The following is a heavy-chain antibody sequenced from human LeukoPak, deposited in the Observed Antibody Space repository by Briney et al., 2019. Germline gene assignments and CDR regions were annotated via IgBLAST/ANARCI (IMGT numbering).Heavy chain of an antibody. CDR2: IDYGGST. V-gene: IGHV4-39*07. D-gene: IGHD6-13*01. Sequence: PSETLSLTCTVSGDSSYNRIYYWGWIRQPPGKGLEWIGSIDYGGSTYYNPSLKSRATISVDTSKNQFSLKLSSVTAADTAVYYCARLWEQQLVPGLGAFDIWGQGTMVTVSS. CDR3: ARLWEQQLVPGLGAFDI. J-gene: IGHJ3*02. CDR1: GDSSYNRIYY.